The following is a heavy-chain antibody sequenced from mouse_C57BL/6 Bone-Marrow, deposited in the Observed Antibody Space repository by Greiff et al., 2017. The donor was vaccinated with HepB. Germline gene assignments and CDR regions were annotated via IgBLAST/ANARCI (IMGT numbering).Heavy chain of an antibody. J-gene: IGHJ3*01. CDR2: INPNNGGT. CDR1: GYTFTDYN. D-gene: IGHD1-1*01. Sequence: VQLKQSGPELVKPGASVKMSCKASGYTFTDYNMHWVKQSHGKSLEWIGYINPNNGGTSYNQKFKGKATLTVNKSSSTAYMELRSLTSEDSAVYYCASYGSSPLFAYWGQGTLVTVSA. V-gene: IGHV1-22*01. CDR3: ASYGSSPLFAY.